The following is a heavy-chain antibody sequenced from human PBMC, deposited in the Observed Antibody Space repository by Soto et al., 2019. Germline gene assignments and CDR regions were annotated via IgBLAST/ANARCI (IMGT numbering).Heavy chain of an antibody. CDR1: GGSFSGYY. D-gene: IGHD3-10*01. CDR3: ARGTAVLLWFGTSMGDY. V-gene: IGHV4-34*01. CDR2: INHSGST. J-gene: IGHJ4*02. Sequence: QVQLQQWGAGLLKPSETLSLTCAVYGGSFSGYYWSWIRQPPGKGLEWIGEINHSGSTNYNPSLKSRVTISVDTSKSPFSLQLSSVTGADTAVYYCARGTAVLLWFGTSMGDYWGQGTLVTVSS.